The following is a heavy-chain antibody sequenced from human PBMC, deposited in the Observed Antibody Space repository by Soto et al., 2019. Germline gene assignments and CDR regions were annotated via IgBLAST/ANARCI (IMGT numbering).Heavy chain of an antibody. J-gene: IGHJ6*02. Sequence: ESGGGLAQPGGSLRLSCEASGLMFNTYAMTWVRQAPGKGLEWVATITTTGGGTYYADSVKGRFTISRDNSNNRLYLQMYSLRAEDTAVYFCANRPRYYNLDVWGQGTTVTVS. V-gene: IGHV3-23*01. CDR3: ANRPRYYNLDV. CDR1: GLMFNTYA. CDR2: ITTTGGGT.